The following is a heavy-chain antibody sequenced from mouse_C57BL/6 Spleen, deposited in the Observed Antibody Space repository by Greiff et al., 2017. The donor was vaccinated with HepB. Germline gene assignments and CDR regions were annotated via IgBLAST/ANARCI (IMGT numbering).Heavy chain of an antibody. J-gene: IGHJ2*01. CDR1: GYTFTSYW. Sequence: QVQLKQPGAELVRPGSSVKLSCKASGYTFTSYWMDWVKQRPGQGLEWIGNIYPSDSETHYNQKFKDKATLTVDKSSSTAYMKLSSLTSEDSTVYYCARVGWDFDYCGQGTTLTVSS. V-gene: IGHV1-61*01. CDR2: IYPSDSET. D-gene: IGHD3-3*01. CDR3: ARVGWDFDY.